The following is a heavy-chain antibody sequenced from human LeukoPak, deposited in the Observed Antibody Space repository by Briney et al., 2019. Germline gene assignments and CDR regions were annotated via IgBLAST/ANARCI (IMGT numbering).Heavy chain of an antibody. CDR1: GGTFSSYA. Sequence: SVKVSCKASGGTFSSYAISWVRQAPGQGLEWMGGIIPIFGTANYAQKFQGRVTITTDESTSTAYMELSSLRSEDTAVYYCARGLIVVVPAAIIKSPYYYYMDVWGKGTTVTVSS. CDR3: ARGLIVVVPAAIIKSPYYYYMDV. CDR2: IIPIFGTA. V-gene: IGHV1-69*05. J-gene: IGHJ6*03. D-gene: IGHD2-2*01.